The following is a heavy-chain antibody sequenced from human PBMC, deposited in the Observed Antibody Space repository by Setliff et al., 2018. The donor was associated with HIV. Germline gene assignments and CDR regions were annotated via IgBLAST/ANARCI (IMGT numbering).Heavy chain of an antibody. CDR3: ARVPAIGVVPGAPNAGFDI. CDR1: GDSISRGGYY. J-gene: IGHJ3*02. CDR2: IYYSGST. V-gene: IGHV4-31*03. D-gene: IGHD2-2*01. Sequence: SETLSLTCTVSGDSISRGGYYWSWIRQHPGKGLEWIGYIYYSGSTFYNPSLKSRLTISVETSKNQFSLKLTSLTAADTSVYYCARVPAIGVVPGAPNAGFDIWGQGTMVTVSS.